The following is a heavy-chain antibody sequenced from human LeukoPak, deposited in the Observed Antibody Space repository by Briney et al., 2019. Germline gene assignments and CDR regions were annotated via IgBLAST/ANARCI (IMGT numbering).Heavy chain of an antibody. CDR1: GFTFSSYA. CDR2: ISGSGGST. V-gene: IGHV3-23*01. J-gene: IGHJ4*02. D-gene: IGHD5-12*01. Sequence: PGGPLRLSCAASGFTFSSYAMSWVRQAPGKGLEWVSGISGSGGSTYYADSVKGRFTISRDNSKNTLYLQMNSLRAEDTAVYYCAKGRDGYNADFDYWGQGTLVTVSS. CDR3: AKGRDGYNADFDY.